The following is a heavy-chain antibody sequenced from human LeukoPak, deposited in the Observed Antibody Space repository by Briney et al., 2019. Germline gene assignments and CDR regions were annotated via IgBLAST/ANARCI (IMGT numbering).Heavy chain of an antibody. Sequence: ASVKVSCKASGYTFTSYAMNWVRQAPGQGLEWMGWINPNSGGTNYAQKFQGRVTMTRDTSVSTAYMELSRLRSDDTAVYYCARVVTMVRGVTQIVWFDPWGQGTLVTVSS. CDR2: INPNSGGT. D-gene: IGHD3-10*01. V-gene: IGHV1-2*02. CDR1: GYTFTSYA. J-gene: IGHJ5*02. CDR3: ARVVTMVRGVTQIVWFDP.